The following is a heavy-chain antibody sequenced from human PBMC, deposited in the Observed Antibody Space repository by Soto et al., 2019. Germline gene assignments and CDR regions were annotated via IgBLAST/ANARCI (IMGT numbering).Heavy chain of an antibody. CDR1: GFIFDDYA. CDR3: AKRPETSRAIAVAGYDY. CDR2: ISGSGGST. D-gene: IGHD6-19*01. V-gene: IGHV3-23*04. Sequence: EVQLVESGGDLVQPGRSLRLSCAASGFIFDDYAMHWVRQAPGKGLEWVSGISGSGGSTYYADSVKGRFTISRDNSKNTLYLQMNSLRAEDTAVYYCAKRPETSRAIAVAGYDYWGQGTLVTVSS. J-gene: IGHJ4*02.